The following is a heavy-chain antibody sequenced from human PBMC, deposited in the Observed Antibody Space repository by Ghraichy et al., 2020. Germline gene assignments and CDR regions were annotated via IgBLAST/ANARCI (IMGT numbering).Heavy chain of an antibody. CDR2: IYHSGST. V-gene: IGHV4-38-2*01. Sequence: SETLSLTCAVSGYSISSGYYWGWIRQPPGKGLEWIGSIYHSGSTYYNPSLKSRVTISVDTSKNQFSLKLRSVTAVDTAVYYCARHPRGDYSHFDYWGQGTLVTVSS. CDR1: GYSISSGYY. J-gene: IGHJ4*02. D-gene: IGHD4-17*01. CDR3: ARHPRGDYSHFDY.